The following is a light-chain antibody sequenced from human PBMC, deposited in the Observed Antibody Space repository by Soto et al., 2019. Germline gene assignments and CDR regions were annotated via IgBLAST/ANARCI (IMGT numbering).Light chain of an antibody. CDR2: EGS. CDR3: CAYAGGDHLFV. J-gene: IGLJ1*01. Sequence: QSALAQPASVSGSPGQSITISCTGSSSDIGGFGLVSWYRHDPGGAPQLIIFEGSKRPSGVSSRFSGSKSGNAASLTISGLQADDEGDYYCCAYAGGDHLFVFGAGTKLTVL. CDR1: SSDIGGFGL. V-gene: IGLV2-23*01.